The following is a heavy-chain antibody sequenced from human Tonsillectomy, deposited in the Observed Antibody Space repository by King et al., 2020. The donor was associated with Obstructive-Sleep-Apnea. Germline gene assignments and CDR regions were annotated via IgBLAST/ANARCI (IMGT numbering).Heavy chain of an antibody. CDR2: VSYSGST. CDR3: ARDSSIFYYFDY. V-gene: IGHV4-59*01. D-gene: IGHD6-6*01. CDR1: GGSISSSY. J-gene: IGHJ4*02. Sequence: QVQLQESGPRLVKPSETLSLTCTVSGGSISSSYWSWIRQPPGKGLEWIGYVSYSGSTKYNPSLKSPVTISVDASKNQFSLRLSSVTAADTAVYYCARDSSIFYYFDYWGQGTLVTVSS.